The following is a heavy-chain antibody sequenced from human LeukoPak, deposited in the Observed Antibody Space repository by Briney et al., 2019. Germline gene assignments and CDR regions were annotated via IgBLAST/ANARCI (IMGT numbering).Heavy chain of an antibody. J-gene: IGHJ5*02. CDR3: ARGPLSQKNNWFDP. D-gene: IGHD2-21*02. V-gene: IGHV4-39*07. CDR2: IYYSGST. Sequence: SETLSLTCTVSGGSISSSSYYWGWIRQPPGKGLKWIGSIYYSGSTYYNPSLKSRVTISVDTSKNQFSLKLSSVTAADTAVYYCARGPLSQKNNWFDPWGQGTLVTVSS. CDR1: GGSISSSSYY.